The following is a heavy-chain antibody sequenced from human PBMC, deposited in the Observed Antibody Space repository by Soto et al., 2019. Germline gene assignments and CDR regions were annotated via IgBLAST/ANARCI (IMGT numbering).Heavy chain of an antibody. CDR2: IFSNDEK. J-gene: IGHJ4*02. Sequence: QVTLKESGPVLVKPTETLTLTCTVSGFSLSSTRMGVSWIRQPPGKALEWLAHIFSNDEKSHSTSLKSRLTSSKDTSKSQLVLTMTHADPVDTAAYYCTRIGVAAPANVLVAKWGQGNLVTVSS. V-gene: IGHV2-26*01. CDR3: TRIGVAAPANVLVAK. D-gene: IGHD6-13*01. CDR1: GFSLSSTRMG.